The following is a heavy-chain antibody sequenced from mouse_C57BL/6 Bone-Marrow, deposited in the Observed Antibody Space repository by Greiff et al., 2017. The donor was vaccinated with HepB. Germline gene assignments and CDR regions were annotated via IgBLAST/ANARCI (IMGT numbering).Heavy chain of an antibody. J-gene: IGHJ3*01. D-gene: IGHD2-5*01. CDR2: IDPEDGET. CDR1: GFNIKDYY. V-gene: IGHV14-2*01. Sequence: EVQLQQSGAELVKPGASVKLSCTASGFNIKDYYMHWVKQRTEQGLEWIGRIDPEDGETKYDPKFQGKATITADTSSNKAYLQLSSLTSEDTAVYYCATGAYCSNWGFAYWGQGTLVTVSA. CDR3: ATGAYCSNWGFAY.